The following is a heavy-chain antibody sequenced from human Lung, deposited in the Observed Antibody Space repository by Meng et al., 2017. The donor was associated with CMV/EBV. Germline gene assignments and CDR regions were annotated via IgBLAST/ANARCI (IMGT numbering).Heavy chain of an antibody. CDR3: ARDMMLGQAARQTFDV. D-gene: IGHD2-15*01. CDR2: LSYDGGDK. CDR1: GFSLNNHG. V-gene: IGHV3-30*03. Sequence: GESXKISCAASGFSLNNHGMHWIRQAPGKGLEWLAVLSYDGGDKFYGASVKGRFIVSRDSPRNILYLHMNSLRSEDTAVYFCARDMMLGQAARQTFDVWGQGXLVTVSS. J-gene: IGHJ3*01.